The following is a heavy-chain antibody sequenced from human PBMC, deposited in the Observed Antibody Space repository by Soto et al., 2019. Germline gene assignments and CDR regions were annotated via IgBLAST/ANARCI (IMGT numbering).Heavy chain of an antibody. CDR3: AKGAVTSIFAYFDY. Sequence: EVHLVESGGGLVQPGRSLRLSCAASGFTFDDYAMHWVRQVPGKGLEWVSSISWNSGKIVYSESVKGRFTISRDSANNSLYLQMNSLKTEDTALYYCAKGAVTSIFAYFDYWGQGTLVTVSS. V-gene: IGHV3-9*01. CDR1: GFTFDDYA. J-gene: IGHJ4*02. D-gene: IGHD3-3*01. CDR2: ISWNSGKI.